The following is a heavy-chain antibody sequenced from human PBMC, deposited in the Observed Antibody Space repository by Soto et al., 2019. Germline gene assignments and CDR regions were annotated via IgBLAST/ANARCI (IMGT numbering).Heavy chain of an antibody. V-gene: IGHV3-11*06. CDR1: GFSFGDSY. CDR2: ISGGSSYT. J-gene: IGHJ4*02. CDR3: AKTIVAASGYYFDH. Sequence: QVQLVESGGGLVKPGGSLRLACAASGFSFGDSYMSWVRQAPGKGLEWLSYISGGSSYTNYADSVKGRFTISRDNAKRSLYLEMNSLRDDDTAVYYCAKTIVAASGYYFDHWGQGNVVTVSS. D-gene: IGHD2-21*01.